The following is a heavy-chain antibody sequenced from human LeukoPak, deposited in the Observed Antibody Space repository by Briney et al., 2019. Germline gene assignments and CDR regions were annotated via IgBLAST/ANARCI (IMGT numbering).Heavy chain of an antibody. Sequence: GGSLRLSCAASGFTFSSYWMHWVRHAPGKGLVWVSRINSDGSSTSYADSVKGRFTISRDNAKNTLYLQMNSLRAEDTAVYYCARGDGHYSWFDPWGQGTLVTVSS. CDR1: GFTFSSYW. CDR3: ARGDGHYSWFDP. J-gene: IGHJ5*02. CDR2: INSDGSST. V-gene: IGHV3-74*01.